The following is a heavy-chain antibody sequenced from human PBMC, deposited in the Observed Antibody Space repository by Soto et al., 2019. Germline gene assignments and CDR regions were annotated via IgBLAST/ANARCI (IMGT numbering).Heavy chain of an antibody. D-gene: IGHD2-2*01. J-gene: IGHJ6*02. Sequence: EVQLVESGGGLVKPGGSLRLSCASSGFTFSSYSMNWVRQAPGKGLEWVSSISSSSSYIYYADSVKSRFTISRDNAKNSLYLQMNSLRAEDTAVYYCARDRGYCSSTSCSYGMDVWGQGTTVTVSS. CDR3: ARDRGYCSSTSCSYGMDV. CDR2: ISSSSSYI. V-gene: IGHV3-21*01. CDR1: GFTFSSYS.